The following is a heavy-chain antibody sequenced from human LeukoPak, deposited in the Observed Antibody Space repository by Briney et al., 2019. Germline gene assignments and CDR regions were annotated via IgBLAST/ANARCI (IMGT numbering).Heavy chain of an antibody. Sequence: PRGSLRLSCAASGFTFSSHAMSWVRQAPGKGLEWVSAISGSGGSTYYADSVKGRFTISRDKSKNTLYLQMNSLRAEDTAVYYCAKGLAVAGHFDYWGQGTLVTVSS. J-gene: IGHJ4*02. D-gene: IGHD6-19*01. V-gene: IGHV3-23*01. CDR3: AKGLAVAGHFDY. CDR1: GFTFSSHA. CDR2: ISGSGGST.